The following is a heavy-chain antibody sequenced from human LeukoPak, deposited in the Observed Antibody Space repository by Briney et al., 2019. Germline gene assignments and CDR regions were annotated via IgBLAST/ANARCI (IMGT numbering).Heavy chain of an antibody. V-gene: IGHV1-2*02. CDR3: ARDRAVAGPEDAFDI. Sequence: GASVKVSCKASGYTFTGYYMHWVRQAPGQGLESMGWINPNSGGTNYAQKFQGRVTMTRDTSISTAYMELSRLRSDDTAVYYCARDRAVAGPEDAFDIWGQGTMVTVSS. CDR1: GYTFTGYY. D-gene: IGHD6-19*01. CDR2: INPNSGGT. J-gene: IGHJ3*02.